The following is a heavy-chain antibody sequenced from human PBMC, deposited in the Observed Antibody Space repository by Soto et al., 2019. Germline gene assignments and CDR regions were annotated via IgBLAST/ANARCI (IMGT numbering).Heavy chain of an antibody. CDR3: ARTLCSSTSCYTFDY. CDR1: GGSISSGDYY. Sequence: SETLSLTCTVSGGSISSGDYYWSWIRQPPGKGLEWFGYIYYSGSTYYNPSRKSRVTISVDTSKSQFSLKLSSVTAADTAVYYCARTLCSSTSCYTFDYWGQGTLVTVSS. CDR2: IYYSGST. D-gene: IGHD2-2*02. J-gene: IGHJ4*02. V-gene: IGHV4-30-4*01.